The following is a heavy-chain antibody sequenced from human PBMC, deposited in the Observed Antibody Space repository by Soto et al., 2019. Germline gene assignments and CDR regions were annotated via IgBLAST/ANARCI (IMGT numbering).Heavy chain of an antibody. D-gene: IGHD3-16*01. V-gene: IGHV1-69*01. CDR3: ATGGHNDGYNFYHGMDV. CDR2: VIPLFDTA. J-gene: IGHJ6*02. Sequence: QVQVVQSGAEVKKPGSSVKVSCKVSGGIFTNNAISWVRQAPGQGLDWLGGVIPLFDTAYYAQIFRGRLRISADAATTTDYMELSGLTSADTAVYFCATGGHNDGYNFYHGMDVWGQGTTVTVS. CDR1: GGIFTNNA.